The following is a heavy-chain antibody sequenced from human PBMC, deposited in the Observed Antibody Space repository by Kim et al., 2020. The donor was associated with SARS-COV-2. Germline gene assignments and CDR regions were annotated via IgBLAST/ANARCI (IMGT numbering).Heavy chain of an antibody. V-gene: IGHV3-33*01. Sequence: GGSLRLSCEASGFTFRRHGMHWVRQAPGKGLEWVAVIWYDGSNQYYGDSVKGRFTISRDNSKNTLSLQMNSLRAEDTAVYYCVRDISSRYLDYWGQGALVIVSS. J-gene: IGHJ4*02. CDR1: GFTFRRHG. CDR3: VRDISSRYLDY. CDR2: IWYDGSNQ.